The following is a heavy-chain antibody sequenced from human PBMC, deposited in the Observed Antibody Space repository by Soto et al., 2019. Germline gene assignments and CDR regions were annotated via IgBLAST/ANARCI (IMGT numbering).Heavy chain of an antibody. V-gene: IGHV1-2*04. Sequence: ASVKVSCKASGYTFTGYYMHWVRQAPGQGLEWMGWINPNSGGTNYAQKFQGWVTMTRDTSISTAYMELSRLRSDDAAVYYCARDLGDTFFGVVISVMDVWGKGTTVPVSS. J-gene: IGHJ6*04. D-gene: IGHD3-3*01. CDR1: GYTFTGYY. CDR3: ARDLGDTFFGVVISVMDV. CDR2: INPNSGGT.